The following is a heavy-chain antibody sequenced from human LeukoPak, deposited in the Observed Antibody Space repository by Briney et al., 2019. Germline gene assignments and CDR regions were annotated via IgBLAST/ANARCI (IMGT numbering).Heavy chain of an antibody. J-gene: IGHJ4*02. D-gene: IGHD3-10*01. CDR2: ISSSSSYI. CDR1: GFTFSSYS. V-gene: IGHV3-21*01. CDR3: ARMPPLGYYGSGMFDY. Sequence: GGSLRLSCAASGFTFSSYSMNWVRQAPGKGLEWVSSISSSSSYIYYADSVKGRFTISRDNAKNSLYLQMNSLRAEDTAVYYCARMPPLGYYGSGMFDYWGQGTLVTVSS.